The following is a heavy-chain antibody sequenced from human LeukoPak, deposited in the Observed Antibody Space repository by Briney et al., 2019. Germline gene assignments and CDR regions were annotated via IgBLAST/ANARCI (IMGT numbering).Heavy chain of an antibody. V-gene: IGHV3-48*02. Sequence: GGSLRLSCAASGFTFSSYNMNWVRQAPGKGREWVSDISSFGSTIYFAASLKGLLTISRDNPKTSLYLQMNSLRDEDTSVYYCARLEYYYVSGNYYKLFDYWGQGTLVTVCS. CDR3: ARLEYYYVSGNYYKLFDY. CDR1: GFTFSSYN. J-gene: IGHJ4*02. CDR2: ISSFGSTI. D-gene: IGHD3-10*01.